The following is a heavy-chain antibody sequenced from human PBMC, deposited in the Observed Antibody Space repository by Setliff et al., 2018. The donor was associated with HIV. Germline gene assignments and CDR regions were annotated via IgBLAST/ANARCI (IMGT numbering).Heavy chain of an antibody. D-gene: IGHD6-6*01. V-gene: IGHV3-23*01. CDR3: AKDSSSGYYYYYLDV. J-gene: IGHJ6*03. CDR1: GFTFSSYA. Sequence: GGSLRLSCAASGFTFSSYAMNWVRQAPGKGLEWVSVIGGSGGSTYYADSVKGRFTISRDNSKNTLYLQMDSLRAEDTAAYYCAKDSSSGYYYYYLDVWGKGTTVTVSS. CDR2: IGGSGGST.